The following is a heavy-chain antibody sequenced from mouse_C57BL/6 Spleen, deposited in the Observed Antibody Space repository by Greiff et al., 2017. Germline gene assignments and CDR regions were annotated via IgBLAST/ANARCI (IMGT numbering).Heavy chain of an antibody. CDR2: IDPSDSYT. J-gene: IGHJ1*03. V-gene: IGHV1-69*01. CDR1: GYTFTSYW. CDR3: ARRGDNYRYFDV. D-gene: IGHD1-3*01. Sequence: VQLQQPGAELVLPGASVKLSCKASGYTFTSYWMHWVKQRPGQGLEWIGEIDPSDSYTNYNQKFKGKSTLTVDKSSSTAYMQLSSLTSEDSAVYYVARRGDNYRYFDVGGTGTTVSVSS.